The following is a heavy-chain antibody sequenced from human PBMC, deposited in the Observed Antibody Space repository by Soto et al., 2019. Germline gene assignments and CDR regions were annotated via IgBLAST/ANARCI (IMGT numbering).Heavy chain of an antibody. V-gene: IGHV3-23*01. Sequence: GGSLRLSCAASGFTFSSYAMSWVRQAPGKGLEWVSAISGSGGSTYYADSVKGRFTISRDNSKNTLYLQMNSLRAEDTAVYYCAKAFTRYCSSTSCYYFDYWGQGTLVTVSS. D-gene: IGHD2-2*01. CDR1: GFTFSSYA. CDR2: ISGSGGST. J-gene: IGHJ4*02. CDR3: AKAFTRYCSSTSCYYFDY.